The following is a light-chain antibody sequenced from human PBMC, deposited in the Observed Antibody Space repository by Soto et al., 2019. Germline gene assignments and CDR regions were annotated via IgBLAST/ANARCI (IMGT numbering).Light chain of an antibody. V-gene: IGKV3-11*01. CDR2: GAS. CDR3: QQRSNWPHP. CDR1: QSVGSY. J-gene: IGKJ5*01. Sequence: EIVLTQSPATLSLYPGERATLSCRASQSVGSYLVWYQQKPGEAPRLLIHGASNRATGIPARFSGSGSGTDFTLTIISLEPEDFAVYYCQQRSNWPHPFGQGTRLEIK.